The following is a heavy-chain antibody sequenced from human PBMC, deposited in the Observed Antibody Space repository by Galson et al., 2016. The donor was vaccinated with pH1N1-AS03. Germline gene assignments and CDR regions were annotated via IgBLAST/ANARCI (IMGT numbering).Heavy chain of an antibody. CDR1: GFTFNRHA. J-gene: IGHJ4*02. V-gene: IGHV3-30*18. Sequence: SLRLSCAASGFTFNRHAMHWVRQAPGKGLEWVAIMSYDGSTKYYTDSVRDRFTISRDNSKKTLYLHMSSLRAEDTAVYYCAKDLHFYDSYYLDYWGRGTLVIV. CDR2: MSYDGSTK. D-gene: IGHD2/OR15-2a*01. CDR3: AKDLHFYDSYYLDY.